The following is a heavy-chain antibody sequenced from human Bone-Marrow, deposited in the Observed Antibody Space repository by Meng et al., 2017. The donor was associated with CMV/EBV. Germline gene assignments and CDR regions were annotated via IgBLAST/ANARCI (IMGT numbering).Heavy chain of an antibody. J-gene: IGHJ5*02. CDR1: GGSISSSTYN. CDR3: ARAKNHYCSSTSCYGPWFDP. V-gene: IGHV4-39*07. D-gene: IGHD2-2*01. Sequence: SETLSLTCTVSGGSISSSTYNWGWIRQPPGKGLEWIGSINYRGSTDYNPSLKSRVTMSVDTSKNQFSLKLSSVTAADTAVYYCARAKNHYCSSTSCYGPWFDPWGQGTLVTVSS. CDR2: INYRGST.